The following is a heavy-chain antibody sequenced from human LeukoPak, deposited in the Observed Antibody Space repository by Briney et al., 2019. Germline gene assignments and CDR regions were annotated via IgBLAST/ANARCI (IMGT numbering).Heavy chain of an antibody. CDR2: VVGNGGTT. CDR3: ARERAFYYFDY. J-gene: IGHJ4*02. CDR1: GFTFTTYT. Sequence: GGSLRLSWAASGFTFTTYTIHWVRQAPGQGLEYVSAVVGNGGTTYYANSVKGRFTISRDNSKNTVYLQMGSLRAEDTAVYYCARERAFYYFDYWGQGALVTVSS. V-gene: IGHV3-64*01.